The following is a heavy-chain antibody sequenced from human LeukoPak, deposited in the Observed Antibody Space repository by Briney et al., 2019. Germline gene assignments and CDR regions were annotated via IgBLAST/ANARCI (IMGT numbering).Heavy chain of an antibody. CDR3: ATDYGRRETYFDY. CDR1: GFTFSDNG. D-gene: IGHD3-16*01. V-gene: IGHV1-24*01. CDR2: FDPEDGET. Sequence: GGSLRLSCAASGFTFSDNGMHWVRQAPGKGLEWMGGFDPEDGETIYAQKFQGRVTMTEDTSTDTAYMELSSLRSEDTAVYYCATDYGRRETYFDYWGQGTLVTASS. J-gene: IGHJ4*02.